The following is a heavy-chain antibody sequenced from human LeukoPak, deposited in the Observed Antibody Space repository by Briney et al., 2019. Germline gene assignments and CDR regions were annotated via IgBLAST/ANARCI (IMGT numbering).Heavy chain of an antibody. V-gene: IGHV3-21*01. CDR2: ISSSSSYI. CDR1: GFTFSSYG. Sequence: GGSLRLSCAASGFTFSSYGMNWVRQAPGKGLEWVSSISSSSSYIYYADSVKGRFTISRDNAKNSLYLQMNSLRAEDTAVYYCARSGSTAFDYWGQGTLVTVSS. D-gene: IGHD1-7*01. CDR3: ARSGSTAFDY. J-gene: IGHJ4*02.